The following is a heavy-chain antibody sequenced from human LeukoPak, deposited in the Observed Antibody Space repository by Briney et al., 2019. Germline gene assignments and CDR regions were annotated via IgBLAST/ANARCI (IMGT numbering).Heavy chain of an antibody. Sequence: PSETLSLTCTVSGGSISTYYWSWIRQPPGKGLEWIGYIYYSGSTNYNPSLKSRVTISVDTSKNQFSLKVSSVTAADTAVYYCARYYYDSSGFGPDYWGQGTLVTVSS. CDR2: IYYSGST. J-gene: IGHJ4*02. V-gene: IGHV4-59*01. CDR1: GGSISTYY. CDR3: ARYYYDSSGFGPDY. D-gene: IGHD3-22*01.